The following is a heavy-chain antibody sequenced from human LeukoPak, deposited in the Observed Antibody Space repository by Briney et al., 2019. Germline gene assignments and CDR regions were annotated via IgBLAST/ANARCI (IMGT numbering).Heavy chain of an antibody. CDR2: MKYDGSEK. V-gene: IGHV3-7*01. D-gene: IGHD6-13*01. CDR1: GFTSSSYW. Sequence: GGSLRLSCAASGFTSSSYWMSWVRQAPGKGLEWVANMKYDGSEKYYVDSVKGRFTISRDNAKNSLYLQMNSLRAEDTAVYYCARDIEAAGLFLDYWGQGTLVTVSS. CDR3: ARDIEAAGLFLDY. J-gene: IGHJ4*02.